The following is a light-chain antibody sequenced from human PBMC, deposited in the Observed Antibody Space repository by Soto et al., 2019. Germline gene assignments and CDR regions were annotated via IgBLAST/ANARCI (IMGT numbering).Light chain of an antibody. Sequence: EIVLTQSPATLSLSPGERATLSCWASQSVSSYLAWYQQKPGQAPRLLIYDASKRATGFPARFSGSGSGTDFTLTISSLEPEDFAVYYCQQRSNWPPYTFGQGTKLEIK. CDR2: DAS. J-gene: IGKJ2*01. CDR1: QSVSSY. V-gene: IGKV3-11*01. CDR3: QQRSNWPPYT.